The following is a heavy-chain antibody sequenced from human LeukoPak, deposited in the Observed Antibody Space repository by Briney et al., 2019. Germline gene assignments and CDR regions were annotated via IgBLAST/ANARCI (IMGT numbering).Heavy chain of an antibody. D-gene: IGHD2-2*01. J-gene: IGHJ4*02. CDR1: GYTFTSYY. CDR2: MNPNSGNT. CDR3: ARALYHTFDY. V-gene: IGHV1-8*03. Sequence: GASVKVSCKASGYTFTSYYMHWVRQAPGQGLEWMGWMNPNSGNTGYAQKFQGRVTITRNTSISTAYMELSSLRSEDTAVYYCARALYHTFDYWGQGTLVTVSS.